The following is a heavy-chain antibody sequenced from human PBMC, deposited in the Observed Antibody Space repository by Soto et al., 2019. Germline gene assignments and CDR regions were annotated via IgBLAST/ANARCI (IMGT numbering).Heavy chain of an antibody. D-gene: IGHD6-13*01. CDR2: IRSKANSYAT. Sequence: GGSLRLSCAASGFTFSGSAMHWVRQASGKGLEWVGRIRSKANSYATANAASVKGRFTISRDDSKNTAYLQMNSLKTEDTAVYYCTRVSSSWYTDGFDYWGQGTLVTVSS. CDR3: TRVSSSWYTDGFDY. V-gene: IGHV3-73*01. J-gene: IGHJ4*02. CDR1: GFTFSGSA.